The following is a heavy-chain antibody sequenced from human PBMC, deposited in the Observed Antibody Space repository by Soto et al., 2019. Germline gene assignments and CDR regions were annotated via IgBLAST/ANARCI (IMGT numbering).Heavy chain of an antibody. CDR3: ARGTYYFDY. J-gene: IGHJ4*02. CDR1: GFTFSSYS. Sequence: LRLSCAASGFTFSSYSMNWVRQAPGKGLEWVSYISSSSSTIYYADSVKGRFTISRDNAKNSLYLQMNILRAEDTAVYYCARGTYYFDYWGQGTLVTVSS. CDR2: ISSSSSTI. V-gene: IGHV3-48*01.